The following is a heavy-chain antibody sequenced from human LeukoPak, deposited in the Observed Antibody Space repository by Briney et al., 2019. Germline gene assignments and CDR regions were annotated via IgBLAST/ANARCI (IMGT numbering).Heavy chain of an antibody. CDR3: ASAPRGSGSYRYYYYYGMDV. CDR1: GGTFSSYA. V-gene: IGHV1-69*13. J-gene: IGHJ6*02. CDR2: IIPIFGTA. D-gene: IGHD3-10*01. Sequence: GASVKVSCKASGGTFSSYAISWVRQAPGQGLEWMGGIIPIFGTANYAQKFQGRVTITADESTSTAYMELSSLRSEDTAVYYCASAPRGSGSYRYYYYYGMDVWGQGTTVTVSS.